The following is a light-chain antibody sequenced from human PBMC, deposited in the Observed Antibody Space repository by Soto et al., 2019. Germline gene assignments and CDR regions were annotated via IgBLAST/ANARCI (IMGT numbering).Light chain of an antibody. CDR2: DTS. Sequence: DVPMTQSPSAMSASVGDRITITCRASQDISRFVAWFQQKPGQVPERLIYDTSTLQPGVPSRFSGSGSGTEFTLAITGLQPEDFATYYCLRHNSYPYTFGQGTKLEIK. CDR3: LRHNSYPYT. J-gene: IGKJ2*01. CDR1: QDISRF. V-gene: IGKV1-17*03.